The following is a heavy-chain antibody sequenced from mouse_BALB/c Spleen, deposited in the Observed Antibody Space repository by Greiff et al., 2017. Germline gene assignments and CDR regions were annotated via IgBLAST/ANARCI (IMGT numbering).Heavy chain of an antibody. D-gene: IGHD2-1*01. CDR2: IDPETGGT. V-gene: IGHV1-15*01. CDR3: TRLFGNYPAWFAY. J-gene: IGHJ3*01. CDR1: GYTFTDYE. Sequence: VKLQESGAELVRPGASVTLSCKASGYTFTDYEMHWVKQTPVHGLEWIGAIDPETGGTAYNQKFKGKATLTADKSSSTAYMELRSLTSEDSAVYYCTRLFGNYPAWFAYWGQGTLVTVSA.